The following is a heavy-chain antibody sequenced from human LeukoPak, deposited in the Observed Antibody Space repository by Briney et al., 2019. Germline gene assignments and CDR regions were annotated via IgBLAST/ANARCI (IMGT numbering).Heavy chain of an antibody. Sequence: GRSLRLSCAASGFTFSSYGMDWVRQAPGKGLEWVAVISYDGSNKYYADSVKGRFTISRDNSKNTLYLQMNSLRAEDTAVYYCAKLIAAAGTGGGDDYWGQGTLVTVSS. V-gene: IGHV3-30*18. CDR2: ISYDGSNK. D-gene: IGHD6-13*01. CDR3: AKLIAAAGTGGGDDY. J-gene: IGHJ4*02. CDR1: GFTFSSYG.